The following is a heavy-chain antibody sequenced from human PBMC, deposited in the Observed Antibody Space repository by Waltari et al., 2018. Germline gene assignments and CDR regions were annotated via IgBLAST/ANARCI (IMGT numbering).Heavy chain of an antibody. CDR2: IYYSGRT. CDR3: TRRKGDNNGHHFIDS. J-gene: IGHJ4*02. V-gene: IGHV4-39*01. CDR1: GGSLTSTNSY. Sequence: QLQLQESGPGLVKPSETLSLTCTVCGGSLTSTNSYWDWIRQSPGKGLEWIGTIYYSGRTYYNPTLKSQVTMSVDTSTNQFSLNLRSVSAADTAVYYCTRRKGDNNGHHFIDSWGQGTLVTVSS. D-gene: IGHD2-8*01.